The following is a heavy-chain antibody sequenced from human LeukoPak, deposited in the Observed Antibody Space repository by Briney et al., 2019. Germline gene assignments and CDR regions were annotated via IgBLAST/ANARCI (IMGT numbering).Heavy chain of an antibody. Sequence: PSETLPLTCTVSGYSISSGYYWGWIRQPPGKGLEWIGSIYHSGSTYYNPSLKSRVTISVDTSKNQFSLKLSSVTAADTAVYYCARALSSGWEGWFDPWGQGTLVTVSS. CDR3: ARALSSGWEGWFDP. J-gene: IGHJ5*02. D-gene: IGHD6-19*01. V-gene: IGHV4-38-2*02. CDR2: IYHSGST. CDR1: GYSISSGYY.